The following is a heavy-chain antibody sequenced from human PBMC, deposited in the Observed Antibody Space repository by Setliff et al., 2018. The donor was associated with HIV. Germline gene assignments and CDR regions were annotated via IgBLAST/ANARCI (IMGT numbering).Heavy chain of an antibody. CDR1: GYSISSGYF. CDR3: ARRSIVGVTRGFYYYGLDV. D-gene: IGHD1-26*01. CDR2: IYISGTT. Sequence: SETLSLTCVVSGYSISSGYFWGWIRQPPGKGLEWIGYIYISGTTNYNPSLKNRVTMSLDTSKTQVSPRLTSVTAADTAVYYCARRSIVGVTRGFYYYGLDVWGQGTTVTVSS. J-gene: IGHJ6*02. V-gene: IGHV4-38-2*01.